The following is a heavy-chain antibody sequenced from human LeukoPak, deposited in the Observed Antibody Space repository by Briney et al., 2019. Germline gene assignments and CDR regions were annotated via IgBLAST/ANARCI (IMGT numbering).Heavy chain of an antibody. V-gene: IGHV4-34*01. CDR2: INHSGSA. CDR3: ARGAPPLGLRYYYYGMDV. J-gene: IGHJ6*02. Sequence: KPSETLSLTCAVSGGSFSGYYWTWIRQPPGKGLEWIGEINHSGSANYNPSLMSRVTISLDTSKNQFSLKLSSVTAADTAVYYCARGAPPLGLRYYYYGMDVWGQGTTVTVSS. D-gene: IGHD4-17*01. CDR1: GGSFSGYY.